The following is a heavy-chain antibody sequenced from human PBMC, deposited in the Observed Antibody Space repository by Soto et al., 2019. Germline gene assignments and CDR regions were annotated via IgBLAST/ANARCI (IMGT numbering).Heavy chain of an antibody. CDR3: VRGGAMGVDY. CDR2: IYFDGITT. J-gene: IGHJ4*02. D-gene: IGHD1-26*01. Sequence: LRLSCTASGFTFNTHWMHWVRQAPGKGLVWVSRIYFDGITTNYADSVKGRLTVSRDNAKNTVYLHVNTLRDEDTAVYYCVRGGAMGVDYWGQGTLVTVS. V-gene: IGHV3-74*01. CDR1: GFTFNTHW.